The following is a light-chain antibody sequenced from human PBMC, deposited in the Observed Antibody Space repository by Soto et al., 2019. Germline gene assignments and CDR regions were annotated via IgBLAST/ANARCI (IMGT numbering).Light chain of an antibody. CDR2: GAS. V-gene: IGKV1-39*01. CDR3: QEGSTLLT. CDR1: QSVSTY. J-gene: IGKJ4*01. Sequence: DIQITQSPYSLSTSVGDRVTITCRTSQSVSTYLNWYQQRPGKAPKLLIYGASSLQSGVPSRFSGSGSGTHFTLTISRLQPEDFATYYCQEGSTLLTFGGGTKVDIK.